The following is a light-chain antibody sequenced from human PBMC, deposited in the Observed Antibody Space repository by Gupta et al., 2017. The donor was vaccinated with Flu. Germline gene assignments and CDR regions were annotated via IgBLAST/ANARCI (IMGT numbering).Light chain of an antibody. CDR3: HLHRTCPA. CDR2: GAS. J-gene: IGKJ3*01. V-gene: IGKV3-20*01. Sequence: EIVLTQSPGTLSLSPGESATLSCRASQSLRSTFLAWYQQKPGQPPRLVIYGASSRATGIPDRFSGSGSGTDFTLIISRLEPEDFAVYYWHLHRTCPAFGHGTKVDIK. CDR1: QSLRSTF.